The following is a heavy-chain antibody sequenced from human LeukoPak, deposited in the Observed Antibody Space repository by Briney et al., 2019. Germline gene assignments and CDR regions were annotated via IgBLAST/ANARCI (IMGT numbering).Heavy chain of an antibody. J-gene: IGHJ5*02. D-gene: IGHD6-19*01. V-gene: IGHV3-74*01. CDR2: INSDGSST. CDR1: GFTFDDYA. Sequence: GGSLRLSCAASGFTFDDYAMHWVRQAPGKGLVWVSRINSDGSSTSYADSVKGRFTISRDNAKNTLYLQMNSLRAEDTAVYYCAKGSGSGWYGWLDPRGQGTLVTVSS. CDR3: AKGSGSGWYGWLDP.